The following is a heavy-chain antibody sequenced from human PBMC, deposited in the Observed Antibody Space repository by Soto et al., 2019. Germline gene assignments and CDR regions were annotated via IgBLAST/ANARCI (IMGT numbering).Heavy chain of an antibody. CDR1: GFTFSSYA. D-gene: IGHD2-15*01. V-gene: IGHV3-23*01. Sequence: GSLILSCAASGFTFSSYAMSLVRQAPGKGLEWVSAISGSGGSTYYADSVKGRFTISRDNSKNTLYLQMNRLRAEDTAVYYCAKDGGPANLYYYYGMDVWGQGTTVTVSS. CDR3: AKDGGPANLYYYYGMDV. CDR2: ISGSGGST. J-gene: IGHJ6*02.